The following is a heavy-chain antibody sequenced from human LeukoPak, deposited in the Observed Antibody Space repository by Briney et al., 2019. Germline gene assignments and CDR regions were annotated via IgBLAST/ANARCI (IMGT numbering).Heavy chain of an antibody. V-gene: IGHV4-59*01. Sequence: SETLSLTCTVSGGSISSSYWSWIRQPPGKGLEWIGYIYYSGSTNYNPSLKSRVTISEDTSKNQFSLQLSSVTAADTAVYYCARSLFIAAASYFDYWGQGTLVTVSS. D-gene: IGHD6-13*01. J-gene: IGHJ4*02. CDR3: ARSLFIAAASYFDY. CDR2: IYYSGST. CDR1: GGSISSSY.